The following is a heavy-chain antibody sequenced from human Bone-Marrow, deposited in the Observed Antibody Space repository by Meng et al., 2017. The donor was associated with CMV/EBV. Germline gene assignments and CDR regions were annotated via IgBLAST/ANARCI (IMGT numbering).Heavy chain of an antibody. CDR3: ARDEWGDSSGYYGTFDY. D-gene: IGHD3-22*01. CDR2: IYSGESST. V-gene: IGHV3-23*03. CDR1: GFTFNTYA. Sequence: GGSLRLSCAASGFTFNTYAMAWVRQAPGRGLEWVSVIYSGESSTYYADSVKGRFTVSRDNSKNTLYLQMNSLRAEDTAVYYCARDEWGDSSGYYGTFDYWGQGTLITVSS. J-gene: IGHJ4*02.